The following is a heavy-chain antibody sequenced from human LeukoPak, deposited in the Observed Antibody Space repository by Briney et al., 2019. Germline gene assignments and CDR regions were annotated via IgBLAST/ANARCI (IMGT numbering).Heavy chain of an antibody. Sequence: SESPSLTPTVSRGSPTIDNSRSVCHTPRKRLWRIGSIYYSGSTNYNPSLKSRVTISVDTSKNQFSLKLSSVTAADAAVYYCARALSDYGDYVNWFDPWGQGTLVTVSS. V-gene: IGHV4-59*01. CDR3: ARALSDYGDYVNWFDP. J-gene: IGHJ5*02. D-gene: IGHD4-17*01. CDR1: RGSPTIDN. CDR2: IYYSGST.